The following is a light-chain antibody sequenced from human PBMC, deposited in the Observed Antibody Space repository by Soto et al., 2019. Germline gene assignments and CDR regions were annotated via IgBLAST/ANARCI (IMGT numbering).Light chain of an antibody. J-gene: IGLJ1*01. Sequence: QSLLTQPPSASGTPGQRVIISCSGSSSNIGSNVVNWYQQLPGTAPRLLIYRDDQRPSGVTDRFSGSRSGTTASLAISGLQSEDEADYYCSAWDDSLSGSYAFGTGTKVTVL. CDR1: SSNIGSNV. CDR2: RDD. V-gene: IGLV1-44*01. CDR3: SAWDDSLSGSYA.